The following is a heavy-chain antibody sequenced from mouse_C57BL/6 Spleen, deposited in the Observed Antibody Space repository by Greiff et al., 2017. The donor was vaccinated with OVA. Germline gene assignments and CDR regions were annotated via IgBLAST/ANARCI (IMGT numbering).Heavy chain of an antibody. CDR3: SRPYYDGSSPWCAY. D-gene: IGHD1-1*01. V-gene: IGHV5-17*01. CDR1: GFTFSDYG. J-gene: IGHJ3*01. CDR2: ISSASSTI. Sequence: EVMLVESGGGLVKPGGSLKLSCAASGFTFSDYGMHWVRQAPEKGLEWVAYISSASSTIYYADTVKGRFTISKDNAKKTLFLQMTRLSSENTAMYYLSRPYYDGSSPWCAYWGQGTLVTVSA.